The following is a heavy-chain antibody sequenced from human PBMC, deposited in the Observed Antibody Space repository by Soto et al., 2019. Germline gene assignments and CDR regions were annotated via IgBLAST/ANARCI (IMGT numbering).Heavy chain of an antibody. Sequence: PGGSLRLSCAASGFTFSSYGMRWVRQAPGKGLEWVAVISYDGSNKYYADSVKGRFTISRDNSKNTLYLQMNSLRAEDTAVYYCAKDDLVWYYDSSGYYDYWGQGTLVTVSS. CDR3: AKDDLVWYYDSSGYYDY. CDR1: GFTFSSYG. V-gene: IGHV3-30*18. CDR2: ISYDGSNK. D-gene: IGHD3-22*01. J-gene: IGHJ4*02.